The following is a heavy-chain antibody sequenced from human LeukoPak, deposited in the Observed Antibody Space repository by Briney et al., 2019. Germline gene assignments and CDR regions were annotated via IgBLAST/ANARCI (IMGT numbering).Heavy chain of an antibody. CDR1: GFTFSSYA. J-gene: IGHJ4*02. D-gene: IGHD6-19*01. Sequence: GGSLRLSCAASGFTFSSYAMSWVRQAPGKGLEWVSAISGSGGSTYYADSVKGRFTISRDNSKNTLYLQMNSLRAEDTAVYYCAKAYSSGWKGLGPHFDYWGQGTLVTVSS. V-gene: IGHV3-23*01. CDR2: ISGSGGST. CDR3: AKAYSSGWKGLGPHFDY.